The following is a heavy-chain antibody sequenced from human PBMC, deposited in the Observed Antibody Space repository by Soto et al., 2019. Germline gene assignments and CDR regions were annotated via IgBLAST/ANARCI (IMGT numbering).Heavy chain of an antibody. CDR1: GGSISSGGYS. V-gene: IGHV4-30-2*01. J-gene: IGHJ5*02. Sequence: SETLSLTCAVSGGSISSGGYSWSWIRQPPGKGLEWIGYIYHSGGTYYTPSLKSRVTISVDRSKNQFSPKLSSVTAADTAVYYCARSLYYDFWSGSNWFDPWGQGTLVTVSS. CDR3: ARSLYYDFWSGSNWFDP. D-gene: IGHD3-3*01. CDR2: IYHSGGT.